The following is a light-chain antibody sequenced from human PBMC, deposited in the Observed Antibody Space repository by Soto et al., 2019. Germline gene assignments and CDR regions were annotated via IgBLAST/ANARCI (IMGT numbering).Light chain of an antibody. J-gene: IGKJ4*01. CDR2: LAS. CDR3: MQALQTPT. Sequence: DIVMTQSPLSLSVTPGEPASISCRSSQSLLHSNGYNYLDWYMQKPGQSPQVLIYLASNRAYGVPDRFSGSGSDTDFTLEISKVEAEDVGVYYCMQALQTPTFGGWIKVEIK. CDR1: QSLLHSNGYNY. V-gene: IGKV2-28*01.